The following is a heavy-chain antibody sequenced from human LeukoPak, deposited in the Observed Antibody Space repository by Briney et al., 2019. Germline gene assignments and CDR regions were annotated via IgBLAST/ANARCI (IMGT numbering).Heavy chain of an antibody. CDR2: INHSGST. CDR3: VTYYFDSSGPKKNY. CDR1: GGSFSGYY. Sequence: SETLSLTCAVYGGSFSGYYWSWIRQPPGKGLEWIGEINHSGSTNYNPSLKSRVTISVETSKKQFSLKLSSGNVAEPGVYYCVTYYFDSSGPKKNYWGQGTLVTVSS. J-gene: IGHJ4*02. V-gene: IGHV4-34*01. D-gene: IGHD3-22*01.